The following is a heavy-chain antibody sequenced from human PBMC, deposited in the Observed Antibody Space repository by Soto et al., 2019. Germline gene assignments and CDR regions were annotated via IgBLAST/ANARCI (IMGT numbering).Heavy chain of an antibody. Sequence: GGSLRLSCAGSGFTFRNYWVGWVRQAPGKRLEWVANIKQDGTETSYADSVKGRFTVSRDNAKNSLYLQMNSLRADDTAVYYCARENYFDYWAREPWSPSPQ. J-gene: IGHJ4*02. CDR3: ARENYFDY. CDR1: GFTFRNYW. V-gene: IGHV3-7*01. CDR2: IKQDGTET.